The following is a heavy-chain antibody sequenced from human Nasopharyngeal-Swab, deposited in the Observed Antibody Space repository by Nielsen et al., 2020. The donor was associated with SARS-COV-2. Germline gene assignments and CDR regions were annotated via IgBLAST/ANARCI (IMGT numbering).Heavy chain of an antibody. CDR2: IYSGGST. Sequence: GESLPISCAAPGVTVSSNYMSWVRQAPGKGLEWVSVIYSGGSTFYADSVKGRFTISRDNSKNTLYLQMNTLRAEDTAVYYCARGTVTADYYYGMDVWGQGTTVTVSS. CDR1: GVTVSSNY. CDR3: ARGTVTADYYYGMDV. J-gene: IGHJ6*02. D-gene: IGHD4-11*01. V-gene: IGHV3-53*01.